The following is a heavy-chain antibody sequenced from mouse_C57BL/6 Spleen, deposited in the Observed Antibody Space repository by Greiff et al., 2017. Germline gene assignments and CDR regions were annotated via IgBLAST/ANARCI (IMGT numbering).Heavy chain of an antibody. Sequence: VQLKESGAELVKPGASVKLSCTASGFNIKDYYMHWVKQRTEQGLEWIGRIDPEDGETKYAPKFQGKATITADTSSNTAYLQLSSLTSEDTAVYYCARVTTVGEKAMDYWGQGTSVTVSS. V-gene: IGHV14-2*01. CDR1: GFNIKDYY. CDR3: ARVTTVGEKAMDY. CDR2: IDPEDGET. D-gene: IGHD1-1*01. J-gene: IGHJ4*01.